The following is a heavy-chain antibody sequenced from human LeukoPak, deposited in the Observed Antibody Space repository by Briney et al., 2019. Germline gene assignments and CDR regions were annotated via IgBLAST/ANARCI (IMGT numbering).Heavy chain of an antibody. J-gene: IGHJ1*01. CDR1: GFTFSSYW. Sequence: GGSLRLSCAASGFTFSSYWMHWVRQAPGKGLVWVSRINTDGRSTSYADSVKGRFTISRDNAMNTLYLQMNSLRAEDTAVYYCAITVDCRATTDCYSYFHHWGQGTLVTVSS. CDR3: AITVDCRATTDCYSYFHH. CDR2: INTDGRST. V-gene: IGHV3-74*01. D-gene: IGHD2-21*02.